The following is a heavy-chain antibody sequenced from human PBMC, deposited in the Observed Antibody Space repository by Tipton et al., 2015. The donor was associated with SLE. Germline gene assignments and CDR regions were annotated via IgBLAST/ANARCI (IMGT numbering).Heavy chain of an antibody. J-gene: IGHJ4*02. CDR2: IYYSGST. V-gene: IGHV4-39*07. D-gene: IGHD2-8*01. CDR1: GGSISSGSYY. Sequence: GLVKPSETLSLTCTVSGGSISSGSYYWGWIRQPPGKGLEWIGSIYYSGSTYYNPSLKSRVTISVDTSKNQFSLKLSSVTAADTAVYYCAKNGMQDYFDYWGQGTLVTVSS. CDR3: AKNGMQDYFDY.